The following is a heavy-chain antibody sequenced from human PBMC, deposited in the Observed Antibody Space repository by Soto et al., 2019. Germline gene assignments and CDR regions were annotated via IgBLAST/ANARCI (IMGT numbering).Heavy chain of an antibody. Sequence: PSETLSLTCTVSGGSISSGGYYWSWIRQHPGKGLEWIGYIYYSGSTYYNPSLKSRVTISVDTSKNQFSLKLSSVTAADTAVYYCARGMDSSSWYPQNWFDPWGQGTLVTVSS. V-gene: IGHV4-31*03. CDR2: IYYSGST. D-gene: IGHD6-13*01. CDR3: ARGMDSSSWYPQNWFDP. J-gene: IGHJ5*02. CDR1: GGSISSGGYY.